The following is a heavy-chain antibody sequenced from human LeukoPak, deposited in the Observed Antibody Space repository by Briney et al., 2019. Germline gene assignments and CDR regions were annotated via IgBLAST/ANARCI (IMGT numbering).Heavy chain of an antibody. Sequence: SETLSLTCTVSGGSTSSYFWSWIRRPAGKGLEWIGRIYTNENTNYNPSLKSRVTMSVDTSKNQFSLKLSSVTAADTAVYYCAREATWTGSPYYFDYWGQGTLVTVSS. V-gene: IGHV4-4*07. J-gene: IGHJ4*02. D-gene: IGHD3/OR15-3a*01. CDR1: GGSTSSYF. CDR3: AREATWTGSPYYFDY. CDR2: IYTNENT.